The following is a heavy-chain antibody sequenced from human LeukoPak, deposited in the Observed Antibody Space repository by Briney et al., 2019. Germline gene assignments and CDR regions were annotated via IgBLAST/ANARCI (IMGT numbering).Heavy chain of an antibody. CDR3: ARDVTYYGGDWFDP. D-gene: IGHD4-23*01. CDR1: GFTFSSSA. V-gene: IGHV3-48*04. J-gene: IGHJ5*02. CDR2: ISSGTSTI. Sequence: GGSLRLSCAASGFTFSSSAMNWVRQAPGKGLEWVSYISSGTSTIYYADSVKGRFTISRDNAKNSLYLQMNSLRAEDTAVYYCARDVTYYGGDWFDPWGQGTLVTVSS.